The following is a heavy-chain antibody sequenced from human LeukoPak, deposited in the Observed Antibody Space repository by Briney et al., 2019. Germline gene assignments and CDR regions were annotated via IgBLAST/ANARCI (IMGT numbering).Heavy chain of an antibody. Sequence: SETLSLTCTVSGGSISSGGYYWSWIRQHPGKGLEWMGYIYYSGSTYYNPSLKSRVTISVDTSKNQFSLKVSSVTAADTAVYYCARVRVAARPDDAFDIWGQGTMVTVSS. CDR1: GGSISSGGYY. D-gene: IGHD6-6*01. CDR2: IYYSGST. J-gene: IGHJ3*02. CDR3: ARVRVAARPDDAFDI. V-gene: IGHV4-31*03.